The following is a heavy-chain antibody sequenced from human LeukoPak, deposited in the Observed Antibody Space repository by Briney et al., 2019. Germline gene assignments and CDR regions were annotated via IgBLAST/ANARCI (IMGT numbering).Heavy chain of an antibody. CDR1: GGSISSNY. CDR2: IYYSGTT. Sequence: SETLSLTCTVSGGSISSNYWSWIRQPPGKGLEWIGYIYYSGTTSYNPSLESRVTMSVGTSKNQFSLKLTSVTAADTAVYYCARWPSTWSFDYWGQGTLVTVSS. V-gene: IGHV4-59*01. J-gene: IGHJ4*02. CDR3: ARWPSTWSFDY. D-gene: IGHD6-13*01.